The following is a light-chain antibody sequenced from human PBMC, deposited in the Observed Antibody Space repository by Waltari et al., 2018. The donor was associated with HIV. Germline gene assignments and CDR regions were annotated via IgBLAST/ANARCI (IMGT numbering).Light chain of an antibody. CDR3: GTWDNSLSAYVL. J-gene: IGLJ2*01. V-gene: IGLV1-51*01. CDR1: SPHIGNNY. Sequence: QSVLMQPPSLSAAPGQKVTISCSGRSPHIGNNYVSWYQQLPGTAPKLLIYDNSKRPSGIPDRFSASKSGTSATLVITGLQIGDEADYFCGTWDNSLSAYVLFGGGTKLTVL. CDR2: DNS.